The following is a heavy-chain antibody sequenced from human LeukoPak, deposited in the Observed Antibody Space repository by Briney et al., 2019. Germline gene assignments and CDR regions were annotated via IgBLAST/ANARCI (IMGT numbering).Heavy chain of an antibody. V-gene: IGHV4-61*05. Sequence: PSETLSLTCTVSGGSISSSSYYWGWIRQPPGKGLEWIGYIYYSGSTNYNPSLKSRVTISVDTSKNQFSLKLSSVTAADTAVYYCARVPITMVRGVFNWYFDLWGRGTLVTVSS. CDR3: ARVPITMVRGVFNWYFDL. J-gene: IGHJ2*01. CDR1: GGSISSSSYY. D-gene: IGHD3-10*01. CDR2: IYYSGST.